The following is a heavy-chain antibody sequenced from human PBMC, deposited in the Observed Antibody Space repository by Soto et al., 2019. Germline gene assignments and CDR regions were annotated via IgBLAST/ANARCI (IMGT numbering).Heavy chain of an antibody. CDR3: ARDGTTCSSTSCYHYYYYYMDV. D-gene: IGHD2-2*01. V-gene: IGHV3-33*01. J-gene: IGHJ6*03. CDR1: GFTFSSYG. CDR2: IWYDGSNK. Sequence: QVQLVESGGGVVQPGRSLRLSCAASGFTFSSYGMYWVRQAPGKGLEWVAVIWYDGSNKHYADSVKGRFTISRDNSKNTLYLQMTSLRAADSAVYFCARDGTTCSSTSCYHYYYYYMDVWVNGTTVTVSS.